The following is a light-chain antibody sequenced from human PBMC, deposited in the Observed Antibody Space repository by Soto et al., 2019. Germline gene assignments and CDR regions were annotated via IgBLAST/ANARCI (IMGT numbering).Light chain of an antibody. CDR3: GTWDSSRSPGV. CDR2: ENH. J-gene: IGLJ3*02. V-gene: IGLV1-51*02. CDR1: SSNIGTNY. Sequence: QSVLPQPPSVSAAPGQKVTISCSVSSSNIGTNYVSWYQQLPGTAPKLLIYENHNRPSGIPHRFSASKSGTSATLGITGLQTGDDDDYYCGTWDSSRSPGVFGGGTQLTVL.